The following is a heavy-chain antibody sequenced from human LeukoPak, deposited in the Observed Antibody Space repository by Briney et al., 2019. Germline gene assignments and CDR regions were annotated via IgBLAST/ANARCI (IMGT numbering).Heavy chain of an antibody. CDR1: GYTFTSYG. D-gene: IGHD3-10*01. V-gene: IGHV1-18*01. CDR2: ISAYNGNT. CDR3: TRDPEVVRGVMGGFDY. Sequence: ASVKVSCKASGYTFTSYGISWVRQAPGQGLEWMGWISAYNGNTNYAQKLQGRVTMTTDTSTSTAYMELRSLRSDDTAVYYCTRDPEVVRGVMGGFDYWGQGTLVTVSS. J-gene: IGHJ4*02.